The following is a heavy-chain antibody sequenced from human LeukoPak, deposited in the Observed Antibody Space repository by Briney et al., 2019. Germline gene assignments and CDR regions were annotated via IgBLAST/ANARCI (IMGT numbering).Heavy chain of an antibody. CDR1: GFTFSSYA. CDR3: ATYSILNAREFRY. J-gene: IGHJ1*01. CDR2: VQHIGGET. D-gene: IGHD4-11*01. V-gene: IGHV3-7*01. Sequence: GGSLRLSCAASGFTFSSYAMSWVRQAPGKGLEWVANVQHIGGETYYVDSVKGRFTISRDNAKNSVYLQMNSLGADDTAVYYCATYSILNAREFRYWGQGTLVTVTS.